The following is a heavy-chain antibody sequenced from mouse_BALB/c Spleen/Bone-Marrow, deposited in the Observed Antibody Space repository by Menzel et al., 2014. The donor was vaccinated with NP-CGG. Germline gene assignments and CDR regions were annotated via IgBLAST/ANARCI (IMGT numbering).Heavy chain of an antibody. CDR2: ISSGGGST. D-gene: IGHD2-1*01. J-gene: IGHJ4*01. Sequence: EVKVVESGGGLVKPGGSLKLSCAASGFAFSSYDMSWVRQTPEKRLEWVACISSGGGSTYYPDTVKGRFTISRDNAKNTLYLQMSSLKSEDTAMYYCARHGGNYVYYAMDYWGQGTSVTVSS. V-gene: IGHV5-12-1*01. CDR1: GFAFSSYD. CDR3: ARHGGNYVYYAMDY.